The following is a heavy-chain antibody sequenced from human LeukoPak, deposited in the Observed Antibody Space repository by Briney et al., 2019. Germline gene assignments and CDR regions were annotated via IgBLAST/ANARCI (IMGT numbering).Heavy chain of an antibody. CDR1: GFTVSSSY. D-gene: IGHD5-24*01. V-gene: IGHV3-53*01. CDR2: ICSGGST. CDR3: AQGDGYNYFNY. Sequence: PGGSLRLSCAASGFTVSSSYMSWVRQALGKGLEWVSVICSGGSTYYADSVKGRFTISRDNSKNTLYLQMNSLRAEDTAVYYCAQGDGYNYFNYWGQGTLVTVSS. J-gene: IGHJ4*02.